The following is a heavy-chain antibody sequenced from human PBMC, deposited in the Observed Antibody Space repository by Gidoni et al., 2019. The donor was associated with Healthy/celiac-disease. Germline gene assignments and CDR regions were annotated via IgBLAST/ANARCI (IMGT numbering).Heavy chain of an antibody. D-gene: IGHD5-12*01. CDR1: GGTFSGYA. J-gene: IGHJ2*01. Sequence: VPLVQSGAEVQKPGSAVKVSCKASGGTFSGYAISWARQAPGQGLEWMGGIIPVFGTANYAQKFQGRVTITSDKSTSTAYMKLSSLRSEDTAVYYCARVMEMATYYWYFDLWGRGTLVTVSS. CDR2: IIPVFGTA. V-gene: IGHV1-69*06. CDR3: ARVMEMATYYWYFDL.